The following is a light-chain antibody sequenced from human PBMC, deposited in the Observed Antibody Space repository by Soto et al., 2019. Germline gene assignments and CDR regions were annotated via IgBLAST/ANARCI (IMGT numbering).Light chain of an antibody. CDR3: CSYAGSHVV. CDR2: EGS. Sequence: QSALTQPASVSGSPGQSITISCTGTSSDVGSYNLVSWYQQHPGKAPKLMIYEGSKRPSGVSNRFSGSKSGNTASLTISGLQAEAEADYYCCSYAGSHVVFGGGTKLTVL. J-gene: IGLJ2*01. V-gene: IGLV2-23*01. CDR1: SSDVGSYNL.